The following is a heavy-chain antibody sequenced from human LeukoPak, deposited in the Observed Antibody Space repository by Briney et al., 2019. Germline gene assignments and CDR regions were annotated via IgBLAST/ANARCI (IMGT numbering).Heavy chain of an antibody. J-gene: IGHJ4*02. D-gene: IGHD5-24*01. V-gene: IGHV1-2*02. CDR3: AREDGSFDY. CDR2: INPISGGT. CDR1: GYTFTVYY. Sequence: ASVKVPCKASGYTFTVYYIHWVRQAPGQGLEWMGWINPISGGTNYAEKFQGRVTTTRDTSINTAYMEVTRLTSDDTAVYYCAREDGSFDYWGQGTLVIVSS.